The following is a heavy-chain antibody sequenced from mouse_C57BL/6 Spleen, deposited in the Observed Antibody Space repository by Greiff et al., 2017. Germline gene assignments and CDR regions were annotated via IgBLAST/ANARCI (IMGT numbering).Heavy chain of an antibody. J-gene: IGHJ1*03. D-gene: IGHD1-1*01. CDR2: IDPETGGT. CDR1: GYTFTDYE. V-gene: IGHV1-15*01. CDR3: TRYSITTVEGGYVDV. Sequence: VQLQQSGAELVRPGASVTLSCKASGYTFTDYEMHWVKQTPVHGLEWIGAIDPETGGTAYNQKFKGKAILTADKSSSTAYMELRSLTSEDSAVYYCTRYSITTVEGGYVDVWGTGTTVTVSS.